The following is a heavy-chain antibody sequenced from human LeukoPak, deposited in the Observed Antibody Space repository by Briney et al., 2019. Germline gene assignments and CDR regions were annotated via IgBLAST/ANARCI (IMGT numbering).Heavy chain of an antibody. V-gene: IGHV4-59*12. CDR2: IYYSGST. CDR3: ARGPTGEYGSGSFPYYMDV. D-gene: IGHD3-10*01. CDR1: GHSISSYY. J-gene: IGHJ6*03. Sequence: SETLSLTCTVSGHSISSYYWSWLRQPPGKGLEWIGYIYYSGSTNYNPSLKSRVTISVDTSKNQFSLKLSSVTAASTAVYYCARGPTGEYGSGSFPYYMDVWGKGTTVTVSS.